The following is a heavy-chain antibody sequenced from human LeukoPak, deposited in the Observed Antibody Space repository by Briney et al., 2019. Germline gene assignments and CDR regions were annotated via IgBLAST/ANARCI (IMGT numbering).Heavy chain of an antibody. J-gene: IGHJ3*02. CDR3: ARHTSGWHDAFDI. D-gene: IGHD6-19*01. CDR2: IYYSGST. V-gene: IGHV4-39*01. Sequence: LETLSLTCTVSGGSISSSSYYWGWIRQPPGKGLEWIGSIYYSGSTYYNPSLKSRVTISVDTSKSQFSLRLSSVTAADTAVYYCARHTSGWHDAFDIWGQGTMVTVSS. CDR1: GGSISSSSYY.